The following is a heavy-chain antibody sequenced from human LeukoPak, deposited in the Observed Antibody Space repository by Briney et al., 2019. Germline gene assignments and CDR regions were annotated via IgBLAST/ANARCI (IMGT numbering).Heavy chain of an antibody. CDR2: ISAYNGNT. CDR1: GYTFTSYG. D-gene: IGHD4-11*01. Sequence: GASVKVSCKASGYTFTSYGISWVQQAPGQGLEWMGWISAYNGNTNYAQKLQGRVTMTTDTSTSTAYMELRSLRSDDTAVYYCARDDGTVTTADGFDYWGQGTLVTVSS. J-gene: IGHJ4*02. V-gene: IGHV1-18*01. CDR3: ARDDGTVTTADGFDY.